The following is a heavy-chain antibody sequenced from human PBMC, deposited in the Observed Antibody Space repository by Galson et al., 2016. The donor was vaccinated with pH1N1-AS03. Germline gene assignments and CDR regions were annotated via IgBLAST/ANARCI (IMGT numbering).Heavy chain of an antibody. CDR1: GFTFSSYW. J-gene: IGHJ4*02. D-gene: IGHD2-8*01. CDR3: TRDVALVSPGGMAY. Sequence: SLRLSCATSGFTFSSYWLTWVRQAPGKGLEWVAKIKGDGSEKYYADSVKGRFTISRDNAKNSLYLQMNSLRAEDTAVYYCTRDVALVSPGGMAYWGQGTLVTVSS. V-gene: IGHV3-7*03. CDR2: IKGDGSEK.